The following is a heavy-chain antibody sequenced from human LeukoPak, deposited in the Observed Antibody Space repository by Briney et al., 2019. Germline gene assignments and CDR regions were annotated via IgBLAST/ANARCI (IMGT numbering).Heavy chain of an antibody. J-gene: IGHJ4*02. CDR1: GFTFSSYG. CDR3: ARQNNWNYVFFH. D-gene: IGHD1-20*01. Sequence: GRSLRLSCAASGFTFSSYGMHWVRQAPGKGLEWVAVIWYDGSNKYYADSVKGRFTISRDNSKNTLYLQMNSLRAEDTAKYFCARQNNWNYVFFHWGQGTLVTVSS. V-gene: IGHV3-33*01. CDR2: IWYDGSNK.